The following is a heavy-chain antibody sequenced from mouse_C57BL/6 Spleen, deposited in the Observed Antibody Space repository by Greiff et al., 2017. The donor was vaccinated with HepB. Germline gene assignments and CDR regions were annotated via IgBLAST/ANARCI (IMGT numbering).Heavy chain of an antibody. D-gene: IGHD1-1*01. J-gene: IGHJ3*01. CDR1: GYSITSGYD. CDR2: ISYSGST. Sequence: EVKLQESGPGMVKPSQSLSLTCTVTGYSITSGYDWHWIRHFPGNKLEWMGYISYSGSTNYNPSLKSRISITHDTSKNHFFLKLNSVTTEDTATYYCARDYGSSYAWFAYWGQGTLVTVSA. V-gene: IGHV3-1*01. CDR3: ARDYGSSYAWFAY.